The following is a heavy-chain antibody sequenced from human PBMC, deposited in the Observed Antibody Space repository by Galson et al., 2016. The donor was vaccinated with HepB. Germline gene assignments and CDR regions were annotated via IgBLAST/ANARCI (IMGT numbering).Heavy chain of an antibody. CDR3: AKDFNFRDRSTSGTIYN. CDR2: ISGDGDST. V-gene: IGHV3-43*02. D-gene: IGHD1/OR15-1a*01. Sequence: SLRLSCAASGFTFDDYAMHWVRQGPGEGLEWVSLISGDGDSTYYADYVKGRFTISRDNSKNSLYLQMNSLRTEDTALYYCAKDFNFRDRSTSGTIYNWGQGTLVTVSS. CDR1: GFTFDDYA. J-gene: IGHJ4*02.